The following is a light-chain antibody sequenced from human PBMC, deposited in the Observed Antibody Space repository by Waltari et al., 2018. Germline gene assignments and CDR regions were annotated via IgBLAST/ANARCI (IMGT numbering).Light chain of an antibody. CDR1: SSDVGAYNH. V-gene: IGLV2-11*01. CDR3: CSYAGDYTLV. J-gene: IGLJ2*01. Sequence: QSALTQPRSVSGSPWQSVTISCASTSSDVGAYNHIPCYQQSPCTAPKLLIYEVNNRPSGVPDRFSASKAGNPASLTISGLRAEDEADYYCCSYAGDYTLVFGGGTKLTVL. CDR2: EVN.